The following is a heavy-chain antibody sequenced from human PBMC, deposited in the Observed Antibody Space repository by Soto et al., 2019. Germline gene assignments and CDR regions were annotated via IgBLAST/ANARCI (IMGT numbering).Heavy chain of an antibody. D-gene: IGHD4-17*01. CDR3: ASHNPDLRATVVTHPNYYYYYGMDV. J-gene: IGHJ6*02. CDR1: GGTFSSYA. CDR2: IIPIFGTA. V-gene: IGHV1-69*13. Sequence: SVKVSCKASGGTFSSYAISWVRQAPGQGLEWMGGIIPIFGTANYAQKFQGRVTITADESTSTAYMELSSLRSEDTAVYYCASHNPDLRATVVTHPNYYYYYGMDVWGQGTTVTVSS.